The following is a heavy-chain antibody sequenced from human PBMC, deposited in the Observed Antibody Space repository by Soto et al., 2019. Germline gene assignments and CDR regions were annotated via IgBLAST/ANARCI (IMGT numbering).Heavy chain of an antibody. CDR3: ASGPVGGGWYDYYYGMDV. J-gene: IGHJ6*02. CDR1: GGTFSSYA. D-gene: IGHD6-19*01. CDR2: IIPIFGTA. V-gene: IGHV1-69*01. Sequence: QVQLVQSGAEVKKPGSSVKVSCKASGGTFSSYAISWVRQAPGQGLEWMGGIIPIFGTANYAQKFQGRVTSTADESTSTAYMELSSLRSEDTAVYYCASGPVGGGWYDYYYGMDVWGQGTTVTVSS.